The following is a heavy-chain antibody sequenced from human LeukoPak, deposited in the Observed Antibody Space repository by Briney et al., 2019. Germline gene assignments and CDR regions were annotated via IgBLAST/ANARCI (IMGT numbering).Heavy chain of an antibody. CDR1: GGTFSSYT. D-gene: IGHD1-20*01. V-gene: IGHV1-69*02. Sequence: SVKVSCKASGGTFSSYTISWVRQAPGQGLEWMGRIIPILGIANYAQKFQGRVTITADKSTSTAYIEQSSLRSEDTAVYYCAGKDNWSLFDPWGQGTLVTVSS. CDR2: IIPILGIA. J-gene: IGHJ5*02. CDR3: AGKDNWSLFDP.